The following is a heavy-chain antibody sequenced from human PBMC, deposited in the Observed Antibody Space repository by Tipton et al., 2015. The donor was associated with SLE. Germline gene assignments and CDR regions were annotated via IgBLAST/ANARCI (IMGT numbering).Heavy chain of an antibody. V-gene: IGHV3-7*01. CDR1: GFTFSGYW. CDR2: IKQDGSEK. Sequence: SLRLSCAASGFTFSGYWMSWVRQAPGKGLEWVANIKQDGSEKYYVDSVKGRFTISRDNAKNSLYLQMNSLRAEDTAVYYCARRLLIVVVIAGFDLWGRGTLVTVSS. D-gene: IGHD2-21*01. J-gene: IGHJ2*01. CDR3: ARRLLIVVVIAGFDL.